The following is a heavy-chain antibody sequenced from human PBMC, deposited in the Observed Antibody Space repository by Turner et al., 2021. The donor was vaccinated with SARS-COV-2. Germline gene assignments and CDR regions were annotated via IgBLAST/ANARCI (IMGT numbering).Heavy chain of an antibody. D-gene: IGHD6-25*01. CDR3: ATDPLGWAGYDY. CDR2: FDPEDRET. J-gene: IGHJ4*02. CDR1: GSTLTEIF. V-gene: IGHV1-24*01. Sequence: VQLVQSGADMKKPGASVTVSCKHSGSTLTEIFIHRVRQAPGKGLEWMGGFDPEDRETIYAQKFQGRVTMTEDTSTDIAYMELSSLSSDDTAVYYCATDPLGWAGYDYWGQGTLVTVSS.